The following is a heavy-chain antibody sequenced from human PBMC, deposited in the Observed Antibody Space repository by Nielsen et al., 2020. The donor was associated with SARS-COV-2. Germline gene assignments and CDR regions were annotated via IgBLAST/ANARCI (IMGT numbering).Heavy chain of an antibody. V-gene: IGHV3-43*01. Sequence: GESLKISCAASGFTFDDYTMHWVRQAPGKGLEWVSLISWDGGSTYYADSVKGRFTISRDNSKNSLYLQMNSLRTEDTALYYCACEDLAVAGGVFDYWGQGTLVTVSS. D-gene: IGHD6-19*01. CDR1: GFTFDDYT. CDR2: ISWDGGST. CDR3: ACEDLAVAGGVFDY. J-gene: IGHJ4*02.